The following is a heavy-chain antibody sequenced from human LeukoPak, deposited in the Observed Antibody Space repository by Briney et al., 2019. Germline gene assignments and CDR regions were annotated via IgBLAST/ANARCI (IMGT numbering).Heavy chain of an antibody. D-gene: IGHD3-22*01. J-gene: IGHJ4*02. V-gene: IGHV3-23*01. Sequence: GGSLRLSCAASGFSFSDYAMSWVRQAPARGPEWVSSIRGGGETFYADSVKGRFTISRDNPRNTLYMEMNSLRAEDTAVYYCSVMHRYYDGSGYWVQWGQGTLVTVSS. CDR1: GFSFSDYA. CDR2: IRGGGET. CDR3: SVMHRYYDGSGYWVQ.